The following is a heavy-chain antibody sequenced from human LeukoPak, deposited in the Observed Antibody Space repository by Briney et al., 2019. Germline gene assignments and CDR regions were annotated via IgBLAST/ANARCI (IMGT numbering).Heavy chain of an antibody. Sequence: PSETLSLTCAVSADSFSSHYWTWIRQSPGTGLEWIGYISYIGSTNYNPSLKSRVTISIDTSKNQFSLKLRSMTAADTAVYYCARDLVTVTKGFDIWGQGTMVSVSS. V-gene: IGHV4-59*11. CDR1: ADSFSSHY. CDR2: ISYIGST. CDR3: ARDLVTVTKGFDI. J-gene: IGHJ3*02. D-gene: IGHD4-17*01.